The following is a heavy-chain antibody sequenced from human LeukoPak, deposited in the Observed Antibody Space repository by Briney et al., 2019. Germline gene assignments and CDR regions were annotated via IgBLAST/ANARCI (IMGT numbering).Heavy chain of an antibody. J-gene: IGHJ4*02. CDR1: GGSISSYY. Sequence: TSETLSLTCTVSGGSISSYYWSWIRQPPGKGLEWIGYIYYSGSTNYNPSLKSRVTISVDTSKNQFSLKLSSVTAADAAVYYCARVAVAGGNYFDYWAREPWSPSPQ. V-gene: IGHV4-59*01. CDR3: ARVAVAGGNYFDY. D-gene: IGHD6-19*01. CDR2: IYYSGST.